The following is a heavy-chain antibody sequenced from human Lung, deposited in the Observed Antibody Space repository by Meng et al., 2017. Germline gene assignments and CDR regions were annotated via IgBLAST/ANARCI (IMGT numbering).Heavy chain of an antibody. J-gene: IGHJ4*02. D-gene: IGHD6-25*01. CDR2: INPKNGDT. CDR1: GDNFPDYY. Sequence: ASVKVSCKPSGDNFPDYYIHWMRRAPGQGLEWMGRINPKNGDTHYAQKFQARVTMTGDTSISTAYMELSGLRSDDTAMYYCARDEDISAAGKLFGDYWGQGTLVTVSS. V-gene: IGHV1-2*06. CDR3: ARDEDISAAGKLFGDY.